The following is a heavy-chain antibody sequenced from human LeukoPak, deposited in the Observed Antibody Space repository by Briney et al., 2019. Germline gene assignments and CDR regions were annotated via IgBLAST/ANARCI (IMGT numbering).Heavy chain of an antibody. CDR3: ARDMRVRGVNIYAMDD. J-gene: IGHJ6*02. Sequence: PGRSLRLSCAASGITFSTYAMHWVRQAPGKGLEWVTVISYDGSNKQYADSVKGRFTISRENSKNTLYLQMNSLRAEDTAVYYCARDMRVRGVNIYAMDDWGQGTTVTVSS. CDR1: GITFSTYA. V-gene: IGHV3-30-3*01. D-gene: IGHD3-10*01. CDR2: ISYDGSNK.